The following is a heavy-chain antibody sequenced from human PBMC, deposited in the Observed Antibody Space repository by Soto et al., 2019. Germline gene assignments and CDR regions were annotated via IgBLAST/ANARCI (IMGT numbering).Heavy chain of an antibody. D-gene: IGHD2-8*02. J-gene: IGHJ4*02. CDR2: ISDSGDKT. CDR3: AKVRRLVDPFDY. V-gene: IGHV3-23*01. Sequence: EAQLLESGGGLIQPGGSLRLSCAVSGVTFSSYAMCWVRQAPGKGLEWVSSISDSGDKTYYGDSVKGRFTNSRDNSHNTLYLQMNSLRADDTAIYYCAKVRRLVDPFDYWRKGTLVTVSS. CDR1: GVTFSSYA.